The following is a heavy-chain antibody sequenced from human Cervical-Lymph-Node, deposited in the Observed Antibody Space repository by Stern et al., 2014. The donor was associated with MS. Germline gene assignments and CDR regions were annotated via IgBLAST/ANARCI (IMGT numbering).Heavy chain of an antibody. Sequence: EDQLVESGGGLVQPGGSLRLSCTASAFSLNNKGMSWVRQVPGKGLEWVARIDSDGGSTADEDSVKGRFAISRDNAKNTLYLQMNSLRVEDTAVYYCASITYFFDSGPYTEYWGQGTPVTVSS. D-gene: IGHD1-14*01. CDR2: IDSDGGST. J-gene: IGHJ4*02. CDR1: AFSLNNKG. V-gene: IGHV3-74*02. CDR3: ASITYFFDSGPYTEY.